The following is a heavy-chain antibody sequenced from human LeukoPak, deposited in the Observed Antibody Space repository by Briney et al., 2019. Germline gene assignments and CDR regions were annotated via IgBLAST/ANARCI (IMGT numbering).Heavy chain of an antibody. D-gene: IGHD6-13*01. CDR1: GFTFSSYA. J-gene: IGHJ4*02. V-gene: IGHV3-30*04. Sequence: GRSLRLSCAASGFTFSSYAMHWVRQAPGKGLEWVAVISYDGSNKYYADSVKGRFTISRDNSKNTLYLQMNILRAEDTAVYYCARDNSSSWLEDYFDYWGQGTLVTVSS. CDR2: ISYDGSNK. CDR3: ARDNSSSWLEDYFDY.